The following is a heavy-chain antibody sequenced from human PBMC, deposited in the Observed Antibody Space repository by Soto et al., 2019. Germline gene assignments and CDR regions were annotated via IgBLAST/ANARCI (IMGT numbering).Heavy chain of an antibody. V-gene: IGHV1-69*02. Sequence: QVQLVQSGAEVKKPGSSVKVSCKASGGTFSSYTISWVRQTPGQGLEWMGRIIPILGIANYAQKFQGRVTITADKSTSTAYMELSSLRSEDTAVYYCARGRDGYQLDYWGQGTLVTVSS. CDR2: IIPILGIA. CDR1: GGTFSSYT. CDR3: ARGRDGYQLDY. J-gene: IGHJ4*02. D-gene: IGHD5-12*01.